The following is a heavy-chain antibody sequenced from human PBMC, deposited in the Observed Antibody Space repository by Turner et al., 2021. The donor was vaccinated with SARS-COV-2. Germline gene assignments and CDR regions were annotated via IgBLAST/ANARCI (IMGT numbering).Heavy chain of an antibody. CDR2: ISSSSSYI. CDR1: GCTFSSYS. J-gene: IGHJ3*01. D-gene: IGHD3-22*01. V-gene: IGHV3-21*01. CDR3: ARWHYFDSRGYYAQAFDF. Sequence: EVQLVESGGGLVKPGGSLRLSCSASGCTFSSYSMNWVRQAPGKGLEWVSSISSSSSYIYYADSVKGRFTISRDNAKNSLYLQMNSLRAEDTAVYYCARWHYFDSRGYYAQAFDFWGQGTMVTVSS.